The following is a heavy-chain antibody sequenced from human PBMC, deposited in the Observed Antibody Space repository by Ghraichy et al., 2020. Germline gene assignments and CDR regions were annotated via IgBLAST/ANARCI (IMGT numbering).Heavy chain of an antibody. CDR2: IYYSGST. J-gene: IGHJ1*01. Sequence: SETLSLTCTVSGGSISSSSYYWGWIRQPPGKGLEWIGSIYYSGSTYYNPSLKSRVTISVDTSKNQFSLKLSSVTAADTAVYYCARLRELQYFQHWGQGTLVTVSS. CDR3: ARLRELQYFQH. V-gene: IGHV4-39*01. CDR1: GGSISSSSYY. D-gene: IGHD1-26*01.